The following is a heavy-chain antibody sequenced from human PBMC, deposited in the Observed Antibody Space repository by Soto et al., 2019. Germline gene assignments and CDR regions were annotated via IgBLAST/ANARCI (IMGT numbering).Heavy chain of an antibody. Sequence: QVQLVESGGGVVQPGRSLRLSCAASGFTFSSYGMHWVRQAPGKGLEWVAVISYDGSNKYYADSVNGRFTISRDNSKNTLYLQMNSLRAEDTAVYYCAKDLGARGDYGVYYFDYWGQGTLVTVSS. V-gene: IGHV3-30*18. D-gene: IGHD4-17*01. CDR2: ISYDGSNK. CDR3: AKDLGARGDYGVYYFDY. CDR1: GFTFSSYG. J-gene: IGHJ4*02.